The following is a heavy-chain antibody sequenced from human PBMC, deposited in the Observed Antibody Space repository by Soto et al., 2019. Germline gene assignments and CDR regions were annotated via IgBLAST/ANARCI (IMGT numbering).Heavy chain of an antibody. CDR3: AKDGTTTGIHYYAMDV. Sequence: GGSLRLSCEVSGFTLTSYGMNWVRQAPDKGLEWVSTIGRGGDTYYADPVKGRFTISRDNSKNTLFLQMNSLRAEDTALYFCAKDGTTTGIHYYAMDVWGQGTTVTVSS. J-gene: IGHJ6*02. CDR1: GFTLTSYG. V-gene: IGHV3-23*01. D-gene: IGHD1-1*01. CDR2: IGRGGDT.